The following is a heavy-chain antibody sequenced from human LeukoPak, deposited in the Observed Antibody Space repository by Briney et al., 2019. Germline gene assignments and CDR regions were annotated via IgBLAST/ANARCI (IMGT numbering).Heavy chain of an antibody. J-gene: IGHJ2*01. Sequence: PSETLSLTCTVSGGPISSSSYYWGWIPQPPGKGRDCIGTIYYSGSTHYNPSLTSRVTISVDTSNNQFSLKLSSVTVADTAVYYCASHRPFWSGYYNRGWYFDLWGRGTLVTVSS. V-gene: IGHV4-39*07. CDR2: IYYSGST. D-gene: IGHD3/OR15-3a*01. CDR3: ASHRPFWSGYYNRGWYFDL. CDR1: GGPISSSSYY.